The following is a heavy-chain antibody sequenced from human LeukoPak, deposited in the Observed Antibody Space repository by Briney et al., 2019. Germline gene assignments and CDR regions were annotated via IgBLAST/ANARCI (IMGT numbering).Heavy chain of an antibody. CDR2: IIPIFGTA. Sequence: GASVKVSCKASGYTFTSYAISWVRQAPGQGLEWMGGIIPIFGTANYAQKFQGRVTITTDGSTSTAYMELSSLRSEDTAVYYCAGAGHYDFWSGPPKRATNWFDPWGQGTLVTVSS. D-gene: IGHD3-3*01. CDR1: GYTFTSYA. J-gene: IGHJ5*02. V-gene: IGHV1-69*05. CDR3: AGAGHYDFWSGPPKRATNWFDP.